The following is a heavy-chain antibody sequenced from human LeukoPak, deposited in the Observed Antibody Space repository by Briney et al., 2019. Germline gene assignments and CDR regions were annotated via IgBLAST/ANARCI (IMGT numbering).Heavy chain of an antibody. Sequence: SETLSLTCAVYGGFFSGYYWNWIRQPPGKVLEWIGENNHSGSTNYNPSLKSRVTISVDTSKNQFSLKLSSVTAADTAVYYCARGLRSSWLPLAYYMDVWGKGTTVTVSS. V-gene: IGHV4-34*01. CDR2: NNHSGST. D-gene: IGHD6-13*01. CDR3: ARGLRSSWLPLAYYMDV. J-gene: IGHJ6*03. CDR1: GGFFSGYY.